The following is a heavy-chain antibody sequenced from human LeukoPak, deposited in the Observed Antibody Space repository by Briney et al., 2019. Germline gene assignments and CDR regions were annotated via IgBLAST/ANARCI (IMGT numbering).Heavy chain of an antibody. CDR2: ISSSSSTI. CDR3: ANDQSSGSYLSGDY. J-gene: IGHJ4*02. CDR1: GFTFSSYS. V-gene: IGHV3-48*02. Sequence: GGSLRLSCAASGFTFSSYSMNWVRQAPGKGLEWVSYISSSSSTIYYADSVKGRFTISRDNAKNSLYLQMNSLRDEDTAVYYCANDQSSGSYLSGDYWGQGTLVTVSS. D-gene: IGHD1-26*01.